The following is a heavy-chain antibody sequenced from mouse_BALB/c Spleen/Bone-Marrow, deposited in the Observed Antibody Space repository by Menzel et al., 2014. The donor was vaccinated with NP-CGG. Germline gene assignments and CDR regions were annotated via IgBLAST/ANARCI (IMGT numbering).Heavy chain of an antibody. CDR2: ISDAGSYT. Sequence: EVMLVESGGGLVKPGGSLKLSCAASGFTFXDYYMYWVRQTPEKRLEWVATISDAGSYTYYPDSVKGRFTISRDNAKNNLYLQMISLKSEDTAMYYCARDGDYRYAWFAYWGQGTLVTVST. CDR3: ARDGDYRYAWFAY. CDR1: GFTFXDYY. J-gene: IGHJ3*01. D-gene: IGHD2-14*01. V-gene: IGHV5-4*02.